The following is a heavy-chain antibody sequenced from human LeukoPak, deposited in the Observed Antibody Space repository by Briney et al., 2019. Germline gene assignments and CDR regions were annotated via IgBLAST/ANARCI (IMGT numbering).Heavy chain of an antibody. CDR1: GFTVSSKY. D-gene: IGHD3-10*01. Sequence: GGSLRLSCAASGFTVSSKYMSWVRQAPGKGLQWVSVIYSGGDTYYAESVKGRFTISRDNSKNTLFLQMNSLRAEDTAMYYCAIMVRGVSPFDYWGQGTLVTVSS. V-gene: IGHV3-53*01. J-gene: IGHJ4*02. CDR3: AIMVRGVSPFDY. CDR2: IYSGGDT.